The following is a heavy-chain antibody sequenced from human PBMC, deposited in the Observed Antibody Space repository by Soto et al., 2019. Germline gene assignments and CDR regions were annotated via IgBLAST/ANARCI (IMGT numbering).Heavy chain of an antibody. CDR2: IRQDGSEK. Sequence: GGSLRLSCAGSGFTFTNYWMTWVRQAPGKGLEWVGNIRQDGSEKNYVDSVKGRFTISRDNAKNSLYLQMNSLRAEDTAVYYCAREIVVARGASYFDYWGPGTLVTVSS. CDR1: GFTFTNYW. J-gene: IGHJ4*02. D-gene: IGHD2-2*01. V-gene: IGHV3-7*04. CDR3: AREIVVARGASYFDY.